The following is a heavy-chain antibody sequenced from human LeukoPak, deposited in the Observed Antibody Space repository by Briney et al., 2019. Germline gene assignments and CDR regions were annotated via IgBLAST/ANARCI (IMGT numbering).Heavy chain of an antibody. J-gene: IGHJ6*02. Sequence: SETLSLTCTVSGGSISSYYGSWIRQPPGKGLEWIGYIYYSGSTNYNPSLKSRVTISVDTSKNQFSLKLSSVTAADTAVYYCARLSIAAAGRDYYYYGMDVWGQGTTVTVSS. CDR1: GGSISSYY. CDR3: ARLSIAAAGRDYYYYGMDV. CDR2: IYYSGST. V-gene: IGHV4-59*08. D-gene: IGHD6-13*01.